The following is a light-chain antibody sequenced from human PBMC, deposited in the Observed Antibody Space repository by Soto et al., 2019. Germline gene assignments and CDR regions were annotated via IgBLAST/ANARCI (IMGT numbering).Light chain of an antibody. CDR3: AAWDDSLSRAV. J-gene: IGLJ7*01. V-gene: IGLV1-47*02. CDR2: SNN. CDR1: RSNIGGNY. Sequence: QSVLTQPPSASGTPGQRVTISCSGSRSNIGGNYVYWYQQLPGTAPKLLIYSNNHRPSGVPDRFSGSKSGTSASLAISGLRSEDEAHYYCAAWDDSLSRAVFGGGTQLTVL.